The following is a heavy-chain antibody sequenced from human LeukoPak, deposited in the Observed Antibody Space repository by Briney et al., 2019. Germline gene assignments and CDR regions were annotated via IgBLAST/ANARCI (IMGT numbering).Heavy chain of an antibody. D-gene: IGHD6-13*01. Sequence: GESLKISCKGSGYSFTSYWIGWVRQMPGKGLEWMGIIYPRDSDTTYSPSFQGQVTISADKSISTAYLQWSSLKASDIAIYYCARRGDSSTWYSGDAFDIWGQGTVVTVSS. J-gene: IGHJ3*02. CDR2: IYPRDSDT. V-gene: IGHV5-51*01. CDR1: GYSFTSYW. CDR3: ARRGDSSTWYSGDAFDI.